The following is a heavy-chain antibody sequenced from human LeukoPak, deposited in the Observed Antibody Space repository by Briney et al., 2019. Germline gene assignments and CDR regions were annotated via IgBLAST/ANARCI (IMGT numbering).Heavy chain of an antibody. V-gene: IGHV3-11*04. Sequence: GGSLRLSCAASGFTVSDNYMSWIRQAPGKGLEWVSYISHSGSTILYADSVKGRLTISRDNAKNSLYLQMNSLRAEDTGFYYCAGPSLRSGKLNYYHYGMDVWGQGTTVTVS. CDR3: AGPSLRSGKLNYYHYGMDV. J-gene: IGHJ6*02. CDR1: GFTVSDNY. D-gene: IGHD3-16*02. CDR2: ISHSGSTI.